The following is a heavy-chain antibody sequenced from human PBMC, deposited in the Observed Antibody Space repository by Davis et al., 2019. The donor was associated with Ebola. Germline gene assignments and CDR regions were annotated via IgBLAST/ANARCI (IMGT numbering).Heavy chain of an antibody. CDR2: ISSGGGAP. J-gene: IGHJ4*02. Sequence: GESLKISCAASGFTFSTYAMGWVRQAPGKGLEWVSDISSGGGAPYYADSVKGRFTTFRDNPKNTLYLQMNSLRADDTAVYYCAKQRGVEAIDYGYWGRGTVVTVSS. V-gene: IGHV3-23*01. CDR1: GFTFSTYA. D-gene: IGHD2-15*01. CDR3: AKQRGVEAIDYGY.